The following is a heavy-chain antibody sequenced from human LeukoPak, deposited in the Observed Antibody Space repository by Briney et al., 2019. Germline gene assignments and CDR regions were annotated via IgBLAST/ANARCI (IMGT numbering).Heavy chain of an antibody. CDR1: GFTFNNFA. D-gene: IGHD6-19*01. CDR2: ISYDGNNK. J-gene: IGHJ4*02. CDR3: ARRTGGSAWCSLVDY. V-gene: IGHV3-30-3*01. Sequence: GGSLRLSCAASGFTFNNFAIHWVRQDPGKGLEWVAFISYDGNNKYYADSVKGRFTISRDNSRNKLYLQMNSLRAEDTAMYYCARRTGGSAWCSLVDYWGQGTLVTVSS.